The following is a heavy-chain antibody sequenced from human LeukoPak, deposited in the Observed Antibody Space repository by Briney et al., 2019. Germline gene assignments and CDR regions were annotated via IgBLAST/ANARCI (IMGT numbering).Heavy chain of an antibody. V-gene: IGHV4-39*07. D-gene: IGHD4/OR15-4a*01. J-gene: IGHJ4*02. CDR2: IYYSGFP. CDR1: GGSISSSSYY. CDR3: ATQVLGGVYYFDY. Sequence: PSETLSLTCTVSGGSISSSSYYWGWIRQPPGKGLEWIGSIYYSGFPYYNPSLKSRVTISVDTSKNQFSLKLSSVTAADTAVYYCATQVLGGVYYFDYWGQGTLVTVSS.